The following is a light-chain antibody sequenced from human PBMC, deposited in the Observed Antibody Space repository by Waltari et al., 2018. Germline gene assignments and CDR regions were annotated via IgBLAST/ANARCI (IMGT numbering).Light chain of an antibody. CDR1: TNDVGGYNS. CDR3: SSQSSNDVVL. J-gene: IGLJ2*01. Sequence: QSALTQPASVSGSPGQSVTIFCAGTTNDVGGYNSVSWYQQHPGQAPSVIISDVSDRPSVVSDRCSGAKSGNTASLTISGLQADDEADYYCSSQSSNDVVLFGGGTKLTVL. V-gene: IGLV2-14*01. CDR2: DVS.